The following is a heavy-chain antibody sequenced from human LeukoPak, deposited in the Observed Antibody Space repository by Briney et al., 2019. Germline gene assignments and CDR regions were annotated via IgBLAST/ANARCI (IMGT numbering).Heavy chain of an antibody. CDR3: VKDRRDGYSYGSDY. CDR2: INSDGTTT. CDR1: GFYFSNTW. D-gene: IGHD5-24*01. V-gene: IGHV3-74*01. Sequence: GGSLRLSCTASGFYFSNTWMHWVRQAPGKGLVWVSRINSDGTTTNYADSVKGRFTISRDNAKNTLYLQMNSLRAEDTAVYYCVKDRRDGYSYGSDYWGQGTLVTVSS. J-gene: IGHJ4*02.